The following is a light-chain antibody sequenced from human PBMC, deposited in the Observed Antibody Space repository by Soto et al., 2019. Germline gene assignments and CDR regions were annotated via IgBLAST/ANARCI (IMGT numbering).Light chain of an antibody. CDR1: SADIGGYDF. Sequence: QSALTQPRSVSGSPGQSVTISCTGTSADIGGYDFVSWYQQFPGKAPKLMIYDVTKRPSGVPDRFSGSKSGNTASLTISGLQAEDEADYYCSSFAGSHVAFGGGTKLTVL. V-gene: IGLV2-11*01. J-gene: IGLJ2*01. CDR2: DVT. CDR3: SSFAGSHVA.